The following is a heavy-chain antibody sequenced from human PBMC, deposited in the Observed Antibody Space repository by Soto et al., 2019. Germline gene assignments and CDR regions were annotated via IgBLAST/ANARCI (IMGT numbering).Heavy chain of an antibody. V-gene: IGHV4-4*07. CDR3: ARGQRFSDWFDP. Sequence: KPSETLSLTCTVSGGSMSSYYWTWIRQPAGKGLEWIGRVHSSGGTHYNPSLKSRVTISIDTSKNQFSLRLLSVTDADTAVYFCARGQRFSDWFDPWGQGTLVTVSS. J-gene: IGHJ5*02. D-gene: IGHD3-3*01. CDR1: GGSMSSYY. CDR2: VHSSGGT.